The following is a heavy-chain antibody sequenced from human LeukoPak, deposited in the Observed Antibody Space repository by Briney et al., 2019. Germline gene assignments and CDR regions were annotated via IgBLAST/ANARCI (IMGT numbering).Heavy chain of an antibody. CDR2: IYPGDSDT. Sequence: PGESLKISCKGSGYSFTTYWIGWVRQMPGKGLEWMGIIYPGDSDTRYSPSFQGQVTISADKSISTAYLQWSSLKASDTAMYYCARHGGYCSSTSCPLVWFDPWGQGTLVTVSS. V-gene: IGHV5-51*01. CDR1: GYSFTTYW. CDR3: ARHGGYCSSTSCPLVWFDP. D-gene: IGHD2-2*01. J-gene: IGHJ5*02.